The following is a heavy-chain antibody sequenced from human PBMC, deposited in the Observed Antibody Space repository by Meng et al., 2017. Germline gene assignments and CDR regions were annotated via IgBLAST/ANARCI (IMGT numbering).Heavy chain of an antibody. D-gene: IGHD2-21*02. V-gene: IGHV4-34*01. CDR2: INHSGST. CDR3: ARDTVEAYCGGDCCPLGY. Sequence: QGTLTAWGADLLKPSETLSLTCAVYGGSFSGYYWSWIRQPPGKGLEWIGEINHSGSTNYNPSLKSRVTISVDTSKNQFSLKLSSVTAADTAVYYCARDTVEAYCGGDCCPLGYWGQGTLVTVSS. J-gene: IGHJ4*02. CDR1: GGSFSGYY.